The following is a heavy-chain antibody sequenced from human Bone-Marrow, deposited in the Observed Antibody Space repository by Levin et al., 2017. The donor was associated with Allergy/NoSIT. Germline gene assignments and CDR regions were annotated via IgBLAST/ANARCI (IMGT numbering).Heavy chain of an antibody. D-gene: IGHD2-2*01. V-gene: IGHV1-69*13. Sequence: GASVKVSCKASGGTFSSYAISWVRQAPGQGLEWMGGIIPIFGTANYAQKFQGRVTITADESTSTAYMELSSLRSEDTAVYYCARVVPAAMRFGDYYYYGMDVWGQGTTVTVSS. CDR1: GGTFSSYA. J-gene: IGHJ6*02. CDR3: ARVVPAAMRFGDYYYYGMDV. CDR2: IIPIFGTA.